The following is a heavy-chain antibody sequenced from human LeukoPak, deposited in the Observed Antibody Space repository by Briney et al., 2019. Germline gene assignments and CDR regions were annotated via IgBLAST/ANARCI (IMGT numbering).Heavy chain of an antibody. J-gene: IGHJ4*02. CDR2: ISAYNGNT. V-gene: IGHV1-18*01. CDR1: GYTFTSYG. CDR3: ARDYGYYDSRFQYDY. D-gene: IGHD3-22*01. Sequence: ASVRVSCKASGYTFTSYGISWVRQAPGQGLEWMGWISAYNGNTNYAQKFQGRVTMTTDTSTSTAYVELRSLRSDDTAVYCCARDYGYYDSRFQYDYWGQGTLVTVSS.